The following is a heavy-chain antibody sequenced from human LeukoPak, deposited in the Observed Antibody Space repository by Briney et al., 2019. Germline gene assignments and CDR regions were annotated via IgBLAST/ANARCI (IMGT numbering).Heavy chain of an antibody. CDR1: GGSISSHY. CDR3: ARDIEAVGATLYFDY. J-gene: IGHJ4*02. Sequence: PETLSLTCTVSGGSISSHYWSWIRQTPGEGLEWIGQINYSGSTYYNPSLKTRVTLSIDTSKNQFSLKLSSVTAADTAVYYCARDIEAVGATLYFDYWGQRTLATVSS. D-gene: IGHD1-26*01. CDR2: INYSGST. V-gene: IGHV4-59*11.